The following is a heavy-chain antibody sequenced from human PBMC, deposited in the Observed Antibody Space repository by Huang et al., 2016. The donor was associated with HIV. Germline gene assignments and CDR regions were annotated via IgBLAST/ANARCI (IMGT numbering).Heavy chain of an antibody. V-gene: IGHV1-69*01. Sequence: QVQLVQSGAEVKKPGSSVKVSCKASGGTFSSYAISWGRQAPGQGLEWKGGIIPIFRTANYEQNFQGRVTITADESTSTAYMELSSLRSEDTAVYYCARVESRRYYDSSGYYYWGQGTLVTVSS. CDR1: GGTFSSYA. CDR3: ARVESRRYYDSSGYYY. J-gene: IGHJ4*02. CDR2: IIPIFRTA. D-gene: IGHD3-22*01.